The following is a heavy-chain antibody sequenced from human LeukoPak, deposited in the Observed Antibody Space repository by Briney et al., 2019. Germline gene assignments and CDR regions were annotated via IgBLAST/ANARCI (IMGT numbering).Heavy chain of an antibody. V-gene: IGHV3-48*03. CDR3: ARRTGYYDSSGPYHQRGYYYYYMDV. Sequence: PGGSLRLSCAASGFTFSSYEMNWVRQAPGKGLEWVSYISSSGSTIYYADSVKGRFTISRDNAKNSLYLQMNSLRAEDTAVYYCARRTGYYDSSGPYHQRGYYYYYMDVWGKGTTVTVSS. CDR2: ISSSGSTI. CDR1: GFTFSSYE. D-gene: IGHD3-22*01. J-gene: IGHJ6*03.